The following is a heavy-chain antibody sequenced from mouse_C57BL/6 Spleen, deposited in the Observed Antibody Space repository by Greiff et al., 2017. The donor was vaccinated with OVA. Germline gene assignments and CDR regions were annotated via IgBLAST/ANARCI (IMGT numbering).Heavy chain of an antibody. CDR1: GYTFTDYY. Sequence: VQLQESGAELVRPGASVKLSCKASGYTFTDYYINWVKQRPGQGLEWIARIYPGSGNTYYNEKFKGKATLTAEKSSSTAYMQLSSLTSEDSAVYFCARWDTTVVATGLDYWGQGTTLTVSS. J-gene: IGHJ2*01. V-gene: IGHV1-76*01. CDR3: ARWDTTVVATGLDY. D-gene: IGHD1-1*01. CDR2: IYPGSGNT.